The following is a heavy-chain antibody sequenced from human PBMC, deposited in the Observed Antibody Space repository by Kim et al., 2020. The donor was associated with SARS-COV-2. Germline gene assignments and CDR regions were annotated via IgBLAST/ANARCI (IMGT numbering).Heavy chain of an antibody. CDR2: IYYSGST. D-gene: IGHD3-22*01. CDR1: GGSISSGGYY. Sequence: SETLSLTCTVSGGSISSGGYYWSWIRQHPGKGLEWIGYIYYSGSTYYNPSLKSRVTISVDKSKNQFSLKLRSVTAADTAVYYCARAAITMIVVVNAFGIWGQGTMVTVSS. CDR3: ARAAITMIVVVNAFGI. J-gene: IGHJ3*02. V-gene: IGHV4-31*03.